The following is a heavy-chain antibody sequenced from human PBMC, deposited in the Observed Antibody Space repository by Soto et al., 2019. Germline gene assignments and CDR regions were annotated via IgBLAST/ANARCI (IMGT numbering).Heavy chain of an antibody. Sequence: QVQLEQSGAEVKKAGYSVKVSCKTFGGSVNRHAISWVRRAPGQGLEWMGGIIPMFGTPTYAQRFQAGVTISADESTSTVYLDLSSLRSEDTAMYYCARSRNVAEFNDYGGNYHGFDIWGQGTMVTVSS. D-gene: IGHD4-17*01. V-gene: IGHV1-69*01. CDR3: ARSRNVAEFNDYGGNYHGFDI. J-gene: IGHJ3*02. CDR2: IIPMFGTP. CDR1: GGSVNRHA.